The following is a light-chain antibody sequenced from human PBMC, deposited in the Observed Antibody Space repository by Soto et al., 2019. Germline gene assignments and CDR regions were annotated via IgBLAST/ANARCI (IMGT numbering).Light chain of an antibody. CDR1: SSDVGGFEY. J-gene: IGLJ1*01. Sequence: QSVLSQPASVSGSPGQSITISCTGTSSDVGGFEYVSWYQHQPGKAPKLIIYDVTKRPSGVSNRFSGSKSGNTASLTISGIQAEDEGDYYCGSITRSSTSVFGTGPKSPS. CDR3: GSITRSSTSV. V-gene: IGLV2-14*01. CDR2: DVT.